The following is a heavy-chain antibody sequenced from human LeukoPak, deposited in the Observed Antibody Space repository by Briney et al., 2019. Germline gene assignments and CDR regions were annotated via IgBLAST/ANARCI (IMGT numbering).Heavy chain of an antibody. CDR3: ARTRRITMDRGGILFDP. Sequence: SETLSLTCTVSGGSISSGGYYWSWIRQHPGKGLEWIGYIYYSGSTYYNPSLKSRVTISVDTSKNQFSLKLSSVTAADTAVYYCARTRRITMDRGGILFDPWGQGTLVTVSS. CDR1: GGSISSGGYY. J-gene: IGHJ5*02. V-gene: IGHV4-31*03. CDR2: IYYSGST. D-gene: IGHD3-10*01.